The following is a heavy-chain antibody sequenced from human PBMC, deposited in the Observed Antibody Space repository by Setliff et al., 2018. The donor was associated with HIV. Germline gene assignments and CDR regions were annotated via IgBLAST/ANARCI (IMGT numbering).Heavy chain of an antibody. CDR3: ARQMTIPGVAVTPVDY. CDR2: LYSNGIT. V-gene: IGHV4-59*08. D-gene: IGHD3-3*01. CDR1: GASISGSF. Sequence: SETLSLTCTVSGASISGSFWSWIRQPPGKGLEWIGYLYSNGITANYNPSLKGRVTISVDTSRNQFSLRLTSVTAADTAVYYCARQMTIPGVAVTPVDYWGQGALVTVSS. J-gene: IGHJ4*02.